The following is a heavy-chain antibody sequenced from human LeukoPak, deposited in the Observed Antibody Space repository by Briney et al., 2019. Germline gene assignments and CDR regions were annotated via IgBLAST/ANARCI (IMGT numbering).Heavy chain of an antibody. Sequence: SETLSLTCAVYGGSFSGYYWSWIRQPPGKGLEWIGEINHSGSTNYNPSLKSRVTISVDTSKNQFSLKLSSVTAADTAVYYCARHPGYSSSWYGVGWFDPWGQGTLVTVSS. CDR3: ARHPGYSSSWYGVGWFDP. CDR1: GGSFSGYY. J-gene: IGHJ5*02. V-gene: IGHV4-34*01. CDR2: INHSGST. D-gene: IGHD6-13*01.